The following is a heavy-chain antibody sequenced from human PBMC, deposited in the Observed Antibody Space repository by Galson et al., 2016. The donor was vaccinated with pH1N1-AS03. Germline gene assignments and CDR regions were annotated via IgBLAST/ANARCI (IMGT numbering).Heavy chain of an antibody. J-gene: IGHJ4*02. CDR3: ARDRHYDSSGRYFYESEH. Sequence: QSGAEVKKPGASVKVSCKASGGTFGNYAISWMRQAPGQGLEWMGGIHPIFGTPSYAQKFQGRLTVTADDSTSAAYMELSSLTSEDTAIYYCARDRHYDSSGRYFYESEHWGQGTLVIVSS. D-gene: IGHD3-22*01. CDR2: IHPIFGTP. CDR1: GGTFGNYA. V-gene: IGHV1-69*13.